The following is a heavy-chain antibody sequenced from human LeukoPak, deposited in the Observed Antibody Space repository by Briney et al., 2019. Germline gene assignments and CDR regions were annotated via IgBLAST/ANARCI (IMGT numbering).Heavy chain of an antibody. D-gene: IGHD4-17*01. V-gene: IGHV4-34*01. CDR3: ARDRDYGDAPFDY. J-gene: IGHJ4*02. CDR2: INHSGST. CDR1: GGSFSGYY. Sequence: PSETLSLTCAVYGGSFSGYYWSWIRQPPGKGLEWIGEINHSGSTNYNPSLKSRVTISVDTSKNQFSLKLSSVTAADTAVYYCARDRDYGDAPFDYWGQGTLVTVSS.